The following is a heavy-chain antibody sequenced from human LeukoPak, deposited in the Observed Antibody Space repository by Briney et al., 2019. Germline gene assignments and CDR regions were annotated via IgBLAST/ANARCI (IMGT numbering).Heavy chain of an antibody. Sequence: GGSLRLSRAASGLTFSTYGMHWVRQAPGKGLEWVAFIRYDGSNKYYADSVKGRFTISTDNSKNTMYLQMNSLRGEDTAVYYCALSPAAIQGFDYWGQGTLVTVSS. V-gene: IGHV3-30*02. CDR3: ALSPAAIQGFDY. J-gene: IGHJ4*02. CDR2: IRYDGSNK. CDR1: GLTFSTYG. D-gene: IGHD2-2*02.